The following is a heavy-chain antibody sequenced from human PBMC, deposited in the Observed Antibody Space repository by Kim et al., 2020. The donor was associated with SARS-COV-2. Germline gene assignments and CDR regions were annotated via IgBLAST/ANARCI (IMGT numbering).Heavy chain of an antibody. CDR3: ARDHPAPGIAVAGKGY. Sequence: SGKGRLTISRDNAKNSLYLQMNSLRAEDTAVYYCARDHPAPGIAVAGKGYWGQGTLVTVSS. V-gene: IGHV3-11*05. J-gene: IGHJ4*02. D-gene: IGHD6-19*01.